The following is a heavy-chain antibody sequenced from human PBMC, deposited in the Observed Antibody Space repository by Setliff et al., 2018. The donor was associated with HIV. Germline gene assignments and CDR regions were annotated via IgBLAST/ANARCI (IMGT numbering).Heavy chain of an antibody. CDR3: ARASGGNSVENGFDI. J-gene: IGHJ3*02. V-gene: IGHV1-46*01. Sequence: ASVKVSCKASGYTFTQYYIHWVRQAPGQGLEWMGIINPSGGSTGCAQKFQGRVTVTSDTSTSTVHMELSSLTYDDTAVYYCARASGGNSVENGFDIWGQGTMVTVSS. D-gene: IGHD1-26*01. CDR2: INPSGGST. CDR1: GYTFTQYY.